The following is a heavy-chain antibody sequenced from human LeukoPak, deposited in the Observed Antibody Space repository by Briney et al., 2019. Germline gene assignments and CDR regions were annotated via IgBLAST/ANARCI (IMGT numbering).Heavy chain of an antibody. CDR3: ARDRPPYLYYYDSSGYQDFDY. CDR1: GFTFSTFA. Sequence: GGSLRLSCAASGFTFSTFAMHWVRQAPGKGLEWVAVIWYDGSNKYYADSVKGRFTISRDNSKNTLYLQMNSLRAEDTAVYYCARDRPPYLYYYDSSGYQDFDYWGQGTLVTVSS. CDR2: IWYDGSNK. V-gene: IGHV3-33*08. J-gene: IGHJ4*02. D-gene: IGHD3-22*01.